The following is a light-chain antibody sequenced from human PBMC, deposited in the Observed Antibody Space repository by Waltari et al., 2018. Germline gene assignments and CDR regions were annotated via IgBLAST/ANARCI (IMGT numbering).Light chain of an antibody. CDR2: GES. CDR1: QRVGSN. Sequence: EIVMTQSPATLSVSPGERATLSSRASQRVGSNLAWYQQKPGQAPRLLIFGESTRATGIPARFSGSGSGTEFTLTISSLQSEDFAVYYCQQYNNWPFTFGPGTKVDIK. CDR3: QQYNNWPFT. J-gene: IGKJ3*01. V-gene: IGKV3-15*01.